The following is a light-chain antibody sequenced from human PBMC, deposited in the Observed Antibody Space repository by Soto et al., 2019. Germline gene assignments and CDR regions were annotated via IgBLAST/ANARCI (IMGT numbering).Light chain of an antibody. CDR3: QQYGSSPRT. CDR2: GAS. CDR1: QSVSSSY. V-gene: IGKV3-20*01. Sequence: IVLTQSPGTLSLSPGERATLSRRASQSVSSSYLAWYQQKPGQAPRLLIYGASSRATGIPDRFSGSGSGTDFTLTITSLEPEEFAVYYCQQYGSSPRTLGQGTKVAIK. J-gene: IGKJ1*01.